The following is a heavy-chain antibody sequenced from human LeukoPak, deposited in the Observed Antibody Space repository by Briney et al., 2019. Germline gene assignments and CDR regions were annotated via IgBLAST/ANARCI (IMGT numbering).Heavy chain of an antibody. CDR3: ARDYYGSGSYYPKGAFDI. V-gene: IGHV4-61*02. CDR1: GGSISSSGYY. Sequence: PSETLSLTCTVSGGSISSSGYYWSWIRQPAGKGLEWIGRIYTSESTNYNPSLKSRVTISVDTSKNQFSLKLSSVTAADTAVYYCARDYYGSGSYYPKGAFDIWGQGTMVTVSS. J-gene: IGHJ3*02. D-gene: IGHD3-10*01. CDR2: IYTSEST.